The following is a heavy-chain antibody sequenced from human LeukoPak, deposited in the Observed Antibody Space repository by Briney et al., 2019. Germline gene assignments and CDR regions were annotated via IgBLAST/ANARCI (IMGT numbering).Heavy chain of an antibody. J-gene: IGHJ4*03. Sequence: SVKVSCKASGGTFSSYAISWVRQSPGQGLEWMGGIIPIFGTANYAQKFQGRVTITADKSTSTAYMELSSLRSEDTAVYYCAREKDIVVVPAARGGFDYWGQGTTVTVSS. CDR1: GGTFSSYA. CDR3: AREKDIVVVPAARGGFDY. CDR2: IIPIFGTA. D-gene: IGHD2-2*01. V-gene: IGHV1-69*06.